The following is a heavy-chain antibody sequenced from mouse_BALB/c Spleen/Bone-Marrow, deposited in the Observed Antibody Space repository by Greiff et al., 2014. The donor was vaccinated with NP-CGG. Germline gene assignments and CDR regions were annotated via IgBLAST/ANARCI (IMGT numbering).Heavy chain of an antibody. V-gene: IGHV2-6-5*01. J-gene: IGHJ2*01. CDR3: AKHDTTVVLDY. D-gene: IGHD1-1*01. CDR1: GFLLTDYG. Sequence: VKLEESGPGLVAPSQSLSITCTVSGFLLTDYGVSWIRQPPGKGLEWLGVIWGGGITYYNSTLKSRLSISKDNSKSQVFLKMNSLQTDDTAMYYCAKHDTTVVLDYWGQGTTLTVSS. CDR2: IWGGGIT.